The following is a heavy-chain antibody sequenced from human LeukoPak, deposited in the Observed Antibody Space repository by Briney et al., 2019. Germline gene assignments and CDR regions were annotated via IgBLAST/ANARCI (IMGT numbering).Heavy chain of an antibody. CDR2: IWYDGSNK. J-gene: IGHJ6*03. D-gene: IGHD6-6*01. CDR1: GFTFSSNG. Sequence: PGRSLRLSCAASGFTFSSNGMHWVRQAPGKGLEWVAVIWYDGSNKYYADSVKGRFTISRDNSKNTLYLQMNSPRAEDTAVYYCARDGIEYSSSFRDRYYYYMDVWGKGTTVTVSS. CDR3: ARDGIEYSSSFRDRYYYYMDV. V-gene: IGHV3-33*01.